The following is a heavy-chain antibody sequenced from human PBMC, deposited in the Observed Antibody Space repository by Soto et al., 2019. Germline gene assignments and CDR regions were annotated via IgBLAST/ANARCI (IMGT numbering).Heavy chain of an antibody. D-gene: IGHD7-27*01. J-gene: IGHJ6*02. CDR2: IIPMFGTA. CDR1: GGTLSNYA. Sequence: QVQLVQSGAEVKKPGSSVKVSCKASGGTLSNYAISWVRQAPGQGLEWMGGIIPMFGTANYAQKFQGRVTITADESTSTAYMELSSLRSEDTAVYYCAAHFHWGPYYYYYGMDVWGLGTTVTVSS. CDR3: AAHFHWGPYYYYYGMDV. V-gene: IGHV1-69*12.